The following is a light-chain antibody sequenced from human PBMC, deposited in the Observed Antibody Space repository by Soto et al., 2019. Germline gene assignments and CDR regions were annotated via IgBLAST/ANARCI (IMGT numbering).Light chain of an antibody. CDR3: SSYTVSSAPVI. CDR1: SGDIGSYNR. Sequence: QSALTQPASVSGSPGQSITISCTGTSGDIGSYNRVSWYQQHPGKAPKLIIFDVTNRPSGVSGRFSGSKSANTASLTISGLQFEDEADYYCSSYTVSSAPVIFGGGTKLTVL. J-gene: IGLJ2*01. CDR2: DVT. V-gene: IGLV2-14*03.